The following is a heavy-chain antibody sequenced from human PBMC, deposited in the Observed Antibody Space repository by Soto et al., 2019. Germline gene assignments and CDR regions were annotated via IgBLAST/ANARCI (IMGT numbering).Heavy chain of an antibody. CDR3: AKRLRPGLYAPGCFDY. D-gene: IGHD3-16*01. Sequence: GGSLRLSCVVSGFSFSRFAMHWVRQAPGRGLEWVSGISVSGDSTNYADSVKGRFTISRDNSKNTLYLQMNSLRAEDTAVYFCAKRLRPGLYAPGCFDYWGQGTLVTVSS. V-gene: IGHV3-23*01. CDR1: GFSFSRFA. CDR2: ISVSGDST. J-gene: IGHJ4*02.